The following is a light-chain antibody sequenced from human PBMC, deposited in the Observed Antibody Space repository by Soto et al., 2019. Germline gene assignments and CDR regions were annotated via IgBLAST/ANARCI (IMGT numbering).Light chain of an antibody. Sequence: TQSPATVSVSQGERATLSCRASQSVSSNLAWYQQKPGQAPRLVIYGASNRASGIPDRFSGSGSGTDFTLTISGLEPEDFAVYFCQQYDSSPPTFGQGTKVDI. V-gene: IGKV3-20*01. J-gene: IGKJ1*01. CDR1: QSVSSN. CDR3: QQYDSSPPT. CDR2: GAS.